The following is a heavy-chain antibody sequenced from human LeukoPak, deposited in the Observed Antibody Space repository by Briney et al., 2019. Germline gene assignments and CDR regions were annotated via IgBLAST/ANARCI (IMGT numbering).Heavy chain of an antibody. CDR2: ISYDGSNK. CDR3: ARDQQSGSYYTYYYYYMDV. CDR1: GFTFISYA. V-gene: IGHV3-30*04. D-gene: IGHD1-26*01. J-gene: IGHJ6*03. Sequence: GGSLRLSCAASGFTFISYAIHWVRQAPGKGLEWVAVISYDGSNKYYADSVKGRFTISRGNSKNTLYLQMNSLRAEDTAVYYCARDQQSGSYYTYYYYYMDVWGKGTTVTVSS.